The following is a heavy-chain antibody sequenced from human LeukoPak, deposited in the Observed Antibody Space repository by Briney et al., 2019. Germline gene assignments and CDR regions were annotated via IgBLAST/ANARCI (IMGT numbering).Heavy chain of an antibody. CDR1: GAAFSKYG. CDR2: ISRSGDIT. CDR3: ATEGFYF. J-gene: IGHJ4*02. Sequence: GGSLRLSCAASGAAFSKYGMKWVRQAAGAGLEYISGISRSGDITHYADSVKGRFTISRDNAKNTLYLQMNSLRAEDTALYYCATEGFYFWGPGTQVTVSS. V-gene: IGHV3-23*01.